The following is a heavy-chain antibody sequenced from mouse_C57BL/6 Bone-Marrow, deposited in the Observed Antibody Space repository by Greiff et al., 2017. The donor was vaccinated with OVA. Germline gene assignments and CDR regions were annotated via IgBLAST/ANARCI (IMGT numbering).Heavy chain of an antibody. CDR3: ASITTVVARDYAMDY. Sequence: EVKLMESGAELVKPGASVKLSCTASGFNIKDYYMHWVKQRTEQGLEWIGRIDPEDGETKYAPKFQGKATITADTSSNTAYLQLSSLTSEDTAVYYCASITTVVARDYAMDYWGQGTSVTVSS. CDR2: IDPEDGET. V-gene: IGHV14-2*01. CDR1: GFNIKDYY. J-gene: IGHJ4*01. D-gene: IGHD1-1*01.